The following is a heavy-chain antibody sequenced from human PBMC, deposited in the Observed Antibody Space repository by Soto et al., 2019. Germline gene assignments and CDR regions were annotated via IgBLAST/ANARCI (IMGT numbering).Heavy chain of an antibody. CDR3: ARDNILKTDTASMEYYYYGMDV. Sequence: GGSLRLSCAASGFTVSNNYMSWVRQAPGKGLEWVSVIYSGGSTYYADSVKGRFTISRDNSKNTLYLQMNSLRAEDTAVYYCARDNILKTDTASMEYYYYGMDVWGQGTTVTVSS. J-gene: IGHJ6*02. D-gene: IGHD5-18*01. V-gene: IGHV3-53*01. CDR1: GFTVSNNY. CDR2: IYSGGST.